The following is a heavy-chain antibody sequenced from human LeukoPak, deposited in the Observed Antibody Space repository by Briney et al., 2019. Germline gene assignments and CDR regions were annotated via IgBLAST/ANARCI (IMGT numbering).Heavy chain of an antibody. D-gene: IGHD2-2*01. V-gene: IGHV1-69*04. CDR3: ASAGGQDIVVVPAANALYDY. CDR1: GGTFSSYA. Sequence: ASVKVSCKASGGTFSSYAISWVRQPPGQGLDWMGRIIPILGLANYAQKFQGRVTITADKSTSTAYMELSSLRSEDTAVYYCASAGGQDIVVVPAANALYDYWGQGTLVTVSS. J-gene: IGHJ4*02. CDR2: IIPILGLA.